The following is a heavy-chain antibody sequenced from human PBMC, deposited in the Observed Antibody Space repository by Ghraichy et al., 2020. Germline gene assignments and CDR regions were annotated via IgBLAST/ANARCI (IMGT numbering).Heavy chain of an antibody. CDR3: ATYSGSYRGSDY. CDR2: ITASGGTT. J-gene: IGHJ4*02. CDR1: GFTFSSYA. V-gene: IGHV3-23*01. Sequence: LSLTCAVSGFTFSSYAMNWVRQAPGKGLEWVSTITASGGTTYYADCVKGRFTISRDNSRNTLYLQMNSLRAEDTAVYFCATYSGSYRGSDYWGQGTLITVSS. D-gene: IGHD1-26*01.